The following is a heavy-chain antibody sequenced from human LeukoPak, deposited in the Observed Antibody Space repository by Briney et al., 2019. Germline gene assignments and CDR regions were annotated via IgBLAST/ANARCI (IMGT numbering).Heavy chain of an antibody. J-gene: IGHJ4*02. Sequence: SETLSLTCTVSGGSIGSSTYYWGWIRQPPGKGLEWIGSIYYSGSTYYNPSLKSRVTISVDTSKNQFSLSSVTAADTAVYYCARHSRGPAAGPAFDYWGQGTLVTVSS. CDR3: ARHSRGPAAGPAFDY. D-gene: IGHD6-13*01. CDR2: IYYSGST. V-gene: IGHV4-39*01. CDR1: GGSIGSSTYY.